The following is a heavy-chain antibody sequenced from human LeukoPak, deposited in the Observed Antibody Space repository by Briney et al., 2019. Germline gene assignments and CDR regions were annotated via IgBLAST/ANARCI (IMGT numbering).Heavy chain of an antibody. V-gene: IGHV1-8*01. Sequence: ASVKVSCKASGYTFTNYDINWVRQATGQGLEWMAWMNPNSGTTGYAQNLQGRVTMTRNTSISTAYMELSSLRSEDTAVYYCARGPARSIAVRGWCDPWGQGTLVTVSS. J-gene: IGHJ5*02. CDR3: ARGPARSIAVRGWCDP. CDR1: GYTFTNYD. CDR2: MNPNSGTT. D-gene: IGHD6-6*01.